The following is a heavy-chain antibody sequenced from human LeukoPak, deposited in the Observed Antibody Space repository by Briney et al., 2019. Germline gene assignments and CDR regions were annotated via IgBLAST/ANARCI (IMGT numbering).Heavy chain of an antibody. J-gene: IGHJ6*03. CDR2: IYHSGST. CDR1: GYSISSDYY. D-gene: IGHD4-11*01. CDR3: ASTDYSNYDYYYYYMDV. Sequence: PSETLSLTCSVSGYSISSDYYWGWIRQPPGKGLEWIGSIYHSGSTYYNPSLKSRVTISVDTSKNQFSLKLSSVTAADTAVYYCASTDYSNYDYYYYYMDVWGKGTTVTVSS. V-gene: IGHV4-38-2*02.